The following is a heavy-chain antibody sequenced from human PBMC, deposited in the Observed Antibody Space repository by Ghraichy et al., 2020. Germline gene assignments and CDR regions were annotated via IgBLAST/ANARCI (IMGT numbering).Heavy chain of an antibody. CDR1: GFTFDDYA. J-gene: IGHJ4*02. CDR3: AKVPAAGYLEGYFDY. V-gene: IGHV3-9*01. D-gene: IGHD6-13*01. Sequence: GGSLRLSCAASGFTFDDYAMHWVRQAPGKGLEWVSGISWNSGSIGYADSVKGRFTISRDNAKNSLYLQMNSLRAEDTALYYCAKVPAAGYLEGYFDYWGQGTLVTVSS. CDR2: ISWNSGSI.